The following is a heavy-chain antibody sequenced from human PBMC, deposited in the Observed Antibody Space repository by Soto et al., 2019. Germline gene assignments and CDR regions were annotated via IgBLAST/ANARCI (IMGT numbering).Heavy chain of an antibody. D-gene: IGHD2-2*01. V-gene: IGHV1-18*01. J-gene: IGHJ4*02. Sequence: ASVKVSCKASGYTFTSYGISWVRQAPGQGLEWMGWISAYNGNTNYAQKLQGRVTMTPDTSTSTAYMELRSLRSDDTAVEYCSREHFGYIVGVPAAPGGDDWGQGTLVTVSS. CDR1: GYTFTSYG. CDR3: SREHFGYIVGVPAAPGGDD. CDR2: ISAYNGNT.